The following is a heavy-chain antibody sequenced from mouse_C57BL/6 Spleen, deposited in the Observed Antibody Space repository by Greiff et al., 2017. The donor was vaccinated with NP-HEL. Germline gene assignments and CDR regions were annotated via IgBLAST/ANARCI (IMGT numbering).Heavy chain of an antibody. CDR3: ARFITTGGFAY. CDR1: GYAFTNYL. V-gene: IGHV1-54*01. Sequence: VKLQESGAELVRPGTSVKVSCKASGYAFTNYLIEWVKQRPGQGLEWIGVINPGSGGTNYNEKFKGKATLTADKSSSTAYMQLSSLTSEDSAVYFCARFITTGGFAYWGQGTLVTVSA. J-gene: IGHJ3*01. CDR2: INPGSGGT. D-gene: IGHD1-1*01.